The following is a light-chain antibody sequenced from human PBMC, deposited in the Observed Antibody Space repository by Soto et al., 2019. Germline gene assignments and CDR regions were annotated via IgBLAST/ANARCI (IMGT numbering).Light chain of an antibody. Sequence: DIVLTQSPGTLSLSPGDRASLSCRASQNVTSTYLAWYQQRPGQPPRLLIYAAFSRATGVPDRFSGSGSGTDFTLTISRLEPEDFAVYYCQQYGSSGTFGQGTKVDIK. CDR3: QQYGSSGT. CDR2: AAF. J-gene: IGKJ1*01. V-gene: IGKV3-20*01. CDR1: QNVTSTY.